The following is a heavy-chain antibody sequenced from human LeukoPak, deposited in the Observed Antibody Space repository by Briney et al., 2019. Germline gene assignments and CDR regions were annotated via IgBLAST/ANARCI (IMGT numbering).Heavy chain of an antibody. CDR2: IYHSGST. J-gene: IGHJ3*02. Sequence: AETLSLTCTVSGYSIGSGYYWGWIRQPPGKGLEWIGSIYHSGSTYYNPSLKSRVTISVDTSKNQFSLKLSSVTAPDTAVYYCARDDSSSWYLDAFDIWGQGTMVTFSS. CDR3: ARDDSSSWYLDAFDI. CDR1: GYSIGSGYY. V-gene: IGHV4-38-2*02. D-gene: IGHD6-13*01.